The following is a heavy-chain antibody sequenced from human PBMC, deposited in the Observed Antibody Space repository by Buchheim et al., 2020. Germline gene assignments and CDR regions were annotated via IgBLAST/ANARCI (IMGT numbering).Heavy chain of an antibody. V-gene: IGHV3-23*01. CDR3: AKDPYCSSTSCYLSRNYYYYGMDV. CDR1: GFTFSSYA. CDR2: ISGSGGST. D-gene: IGHD2-2*01. J-gene: IGHJ6*02. Sequence: EVQLLESGGGLVQPGGSLRLSCAASGFTFSSYAMSWVRQAPGKGLEWVSAISGSGGSTYYADSVKGRFTISRDNSKNTLYLQMNSLRAEDTAVYYCAKDPYCSSTSCYLSRNYYYYGMDVWGQGTT.